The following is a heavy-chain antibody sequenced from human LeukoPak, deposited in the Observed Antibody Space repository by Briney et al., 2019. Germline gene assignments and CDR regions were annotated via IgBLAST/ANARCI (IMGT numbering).Heavy chain of an antibody. J-gene: IGHJ4*02. D-gene: IGHD6-13*01. V-gene: IGHV4-34*01. CDR1: GGSFSGYY. CDR2: INHSGST. CDR3: ARGPPSAAIAYSSSWYFDY. Sequence: SETLSLTCAVYGGSFSGYYRSWIRQPPGKGLEWIGEINHSGSTNYNPSLKSRVTISVDTSKNQFSLKLSSVTAADTAVYYCARGPPSAAIAYSSSWYFDYWGQGTLVTVSS.